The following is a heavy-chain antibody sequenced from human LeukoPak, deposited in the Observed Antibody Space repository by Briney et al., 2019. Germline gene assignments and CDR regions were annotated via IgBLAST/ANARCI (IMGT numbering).Heavy chain of an antibody. CDR1: GFTFSSYD. CDR3: ARVPRRSGSLDY. Sequence: PGGSLRLSCAASGFTFSSYDMTWVRQAPGKGLEWVSSISSSSYIYYADSVKGRFTISRDNAKNSLYLQMNSLRAEDTAVYYCARVPRRSGSLDYWGQGTLVTVSS. D-gene: IGHD1-26*01. J-gene: IGHJ4*02. CDR2: ISSSSYI. V-gene: IGHV3-21*01.